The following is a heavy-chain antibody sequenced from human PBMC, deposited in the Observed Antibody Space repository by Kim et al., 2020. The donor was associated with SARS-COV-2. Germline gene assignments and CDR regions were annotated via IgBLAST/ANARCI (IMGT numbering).Heavy chain of an antibody. Sequence: ASVKVSCKASGYTFTSYAMNWVRQAPGQGLEWMGWINTNTGNPTYAQGFTGRVVFSLDTSVSTAYLQISSLKAEDTAVYYCASTFWSGYTNWFDPWGQGTLVTVSS. D-gene: IGHD3-3*01. V-gene: IGHV7-4-1*02. CDR2: INTNTGNP. CDR3: ASTFWSGYTNWFDP. J-gene: IGHJ5*02. CDR1: GYTFTSYA.